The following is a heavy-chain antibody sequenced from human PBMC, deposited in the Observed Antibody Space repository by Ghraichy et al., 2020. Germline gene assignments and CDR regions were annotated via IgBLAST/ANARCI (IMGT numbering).Heavy chain of an antibody. Sequence: GGSLRLSCAASGFTFSSYAMHWVRQAPGKGLEWVAVISYDGSNKYYADSVKGRFTISRDNSKNTLYLQMNSLRAEDTAVYYCARDPMPRGGYDNPGDAFDIWGQGTMVTVSS. CDR2: ISYDGSNK. CDR1: GFTFSSYA. D-gene: IGHD5-12*01. J-gene: IGHJ3*02. CDR3: ARDPMPRGGYDNPGDAFDI. V-gene: IGHV3-30*04.